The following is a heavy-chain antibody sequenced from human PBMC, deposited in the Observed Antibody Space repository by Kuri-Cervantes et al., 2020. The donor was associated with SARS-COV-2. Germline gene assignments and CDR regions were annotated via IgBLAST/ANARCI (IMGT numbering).Heavy chain of an antibody. Sequence: GESLKISCAASGFTFSSYSMNWVRQAPGKGLEWVSSISSSSSYIYYADSVKGRFTISGDNSKNTLYLQMNSLRAEDTAVYYCARDPADYYDSSGGLDYWGQGTLVTVSS. CDR3: ARDPADYYDSSGGLDY. CDR1: GFTFSSYS. D-gene: IGHD3-22*01. CDR2: ISSSSSYI. V-gene: IGHV3-21*01. J-gene: IGHJ4*02.